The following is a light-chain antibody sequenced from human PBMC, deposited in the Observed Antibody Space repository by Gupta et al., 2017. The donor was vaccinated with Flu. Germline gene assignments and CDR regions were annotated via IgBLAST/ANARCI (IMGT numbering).Light chain of an antibody. CDR1: TSDVGGYNS. CDR3: SSYTSGSTLVVA. Sequence: QSALTQPASVSGSPGQSITISCTGTTSDVGGYNSVSWYQQRPGTAPKLMIYDVSNRPSGISNRFSGSKSGNTASLTISGLQADDEADYYCSSYTSGSTLVVAFGGGTKLTVL. V-gene: IGLV2-14*01. J-gene: IGLJ2*01. CDR2: DVS.